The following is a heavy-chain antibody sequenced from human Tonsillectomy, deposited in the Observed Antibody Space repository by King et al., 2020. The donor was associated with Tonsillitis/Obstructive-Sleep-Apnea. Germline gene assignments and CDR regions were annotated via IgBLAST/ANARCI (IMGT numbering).Heavy chain of an antibody. Sequence: VQLVESGGVVVQPGGSLRLSCAASGFTFDDYTMHWVRQAPGKGLEWVSLISWDGGSTYYTDSVKGRFTISRDNSKNSLYLQMNSLRTEDTALYYCAKGPAIFGVTHGDYNYYMDVWGKGTTVTVSS. J-gene: IGHJ6*03. CDR3: AKGPAIFGVTHGDYNYYMDV. CDR2: ISWDGGST. V-gene: IGHV3-43*01. CDR1: GFTFDDYT. D-gene: IGHD3-3*01.